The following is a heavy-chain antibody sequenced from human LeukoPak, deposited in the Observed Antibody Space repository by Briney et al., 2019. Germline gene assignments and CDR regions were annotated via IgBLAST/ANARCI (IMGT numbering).Heavy chain of an antibody. CDR3: ARGRVTMVRGVITRRNFDY. Sequence: ASVKVSCKASGYTFTGYYMHWVRQAPGQGLEWMGWINPNSGGTNYAQKFQGRVTMTRDTSISTAYMELSRLRSDDTAVYYCARGRVTMVRGVITRRNFDYWGQGTLVTVSS. J-gene: IGHJ4*02. D-gene: IGHD3-10*01. CDR1: GYTFTGYY. V-gene: IGHV1-2*02. CDR2: INPNSGGT.